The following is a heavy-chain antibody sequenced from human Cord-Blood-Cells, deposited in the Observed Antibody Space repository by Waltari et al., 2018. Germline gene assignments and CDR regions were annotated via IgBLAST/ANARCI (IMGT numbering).Heavy chain of an antibody. CDR1: GHTLTELP. V-gene: IGHV1-24*01. J-gene: IGHJ4*02. CDR3: ATHKDSSSSFDY. CDR2: FDPEDGET. D-gene: IGHD6-6*01. Sequence: QVQLVQSGAAVKNPGASVMVYCQVAGHTLTELPISWVRQAPGKGLEWMGGFDPEDGETIYAQKFQGRVTMTEDTSTDTAYMELSSLRSEDTAVYYCATHKDSSSSFDYWGQGTLVTVSS.